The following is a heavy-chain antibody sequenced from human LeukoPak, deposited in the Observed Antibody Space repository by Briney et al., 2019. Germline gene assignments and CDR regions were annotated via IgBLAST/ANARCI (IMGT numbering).Heavy chain of an antibody. CDR1: GGTFSSYA. V-gene: IGHV1-2*04. D-gene: IGHD2-2*01. CDR2: INPNSGGT. J-gene: IGHJ5*02. Sequence: ASVKVSCKASGGTFSSYAISWVRQAPGQGLEWMGWINPNSGGTNYAQKFQGWVTMTRDTSISTAYMELSRLRSDDTAVYYCARGGDPHCSSTSCYHWFDPWGQGTLVTVSS. CDR3: ARGGDPHCSSTSCYHWFDP.